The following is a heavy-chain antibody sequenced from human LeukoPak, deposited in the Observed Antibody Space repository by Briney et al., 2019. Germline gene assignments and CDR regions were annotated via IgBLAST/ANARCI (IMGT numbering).Heavy chain of an antibody. J-gene: IGHJ6*02. D-gene: IGHD3-16*01. V-gene: IGHV3-7*01. CDR1: GGSISSYY. Sequence: ETLSLTCTVSGGSISSYYWSWVRQAPGKGLEWVANMNRDGGERNYVDSMKGRITISRDNAKNSLYLQMNSLRVEDTAVYYCARDGGIIRFGGQDVWGQGTTVTVS. CDR2: MNRDGGER. CDR3: ARDGGIIRFGGQDV.